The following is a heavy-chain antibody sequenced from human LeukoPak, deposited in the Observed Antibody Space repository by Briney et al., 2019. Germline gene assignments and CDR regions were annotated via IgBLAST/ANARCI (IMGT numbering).Heavy chain of an antibody. Sequence: SETLSLTCTVSGGSVSSNSHYWSWIRQPPGKGLEWIGFIYYTGGTNYNPSLKSRVTLSIDTSKNQFSLKLASVTAADTAVYYCARVVVGESFDYWGQGTLVAVSS. J-gene: IGHJ4*02. CDR3: ARVVVGESFDY. CDR2: IYYTGGT. V-gene: IGHV4-61*01. CDR1: GGSVSSNSHY. D-gene: IGHD1-26*01.